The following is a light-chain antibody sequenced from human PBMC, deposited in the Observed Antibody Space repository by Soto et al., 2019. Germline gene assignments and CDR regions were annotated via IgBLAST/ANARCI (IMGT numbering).Light chain of an antibody. Sequence: EIVMTQSPATLSVSPGDRATLSCRASESVTSSLAWYQQKPAHPPRLLLYAASTRATAVPARFSGGGSATAFTIPTSSLQSADFAVYFCQQYNIWPPWTFGQGTKVDIK. CDR1: ESVTSS. V-gene: IGKV3-15*01. CDR3: QQYNIWPPWT. J-gene: IGKJ1*01. CDR2: AAS.